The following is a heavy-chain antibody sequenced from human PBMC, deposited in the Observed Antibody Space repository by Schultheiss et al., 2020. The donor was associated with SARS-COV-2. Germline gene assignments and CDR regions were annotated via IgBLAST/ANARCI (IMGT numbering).Heavy chain of an antibody. CDR1: GGSISSSSYY. D-gene: IGHD6-13*01. CDR3: ASSRIAAAGTLDY. Sequence: SETLSLTCTVSGGSISSSSYYWGWIRQPPGKGLEWIGSIYYSGSTYYNPSLKSRVTISVDTSKNQFSLKLSSVTAADTAVYYCASSRIAAAGTLDYWGQGTLVTVSS. V-gene: IGHV4-39*07. J-gene: IGHJ4*02. CDR2: IYYSGST.